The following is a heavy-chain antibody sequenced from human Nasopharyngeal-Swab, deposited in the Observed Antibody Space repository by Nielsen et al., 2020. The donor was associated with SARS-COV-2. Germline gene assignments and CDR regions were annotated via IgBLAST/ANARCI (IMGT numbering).Heavy chain of an antibody. CDR3: ATQTMVVTPALFYY. V-gene: IGHV4-39*01. CDR1: GGSISSSSYY. D-gene: IGHD4-23*01. Sequence: SETLSLTCTVSGGSISSSSYYWGWIRQPPGKGLEWIGSIYYSGSTYYNPSLKSRVTISVDTSKNQFSLKLSSVTAADTAVYYCATQTMVVTPALFYYWGQGTLVTVSS. CDR2: IYYSGST. J-gene: IGHJ4*02.